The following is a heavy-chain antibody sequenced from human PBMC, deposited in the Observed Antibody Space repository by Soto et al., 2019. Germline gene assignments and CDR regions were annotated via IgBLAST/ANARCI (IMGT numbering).Heavy chain of an antibody. J-gene: IGHJ4*02. V-gene: IGHV4-59*01. CDR3: ARSRYTSGWWTPPFDY. Sequence: QVQLQESGPGLVKPSESLSLTCAVSGGSISSYYWSWIRQPPGKGLEWIGYIYYSGSTNYNPSLKSRVTISVDTSKNQFSLKLTSVTAADKAVYYCARSRYTSGWWTPPFDYWGQGTLVTVSS. CDR2: IYYSGST. CDR1: GGSISSYY. D-gene: IGHD6-19*01.